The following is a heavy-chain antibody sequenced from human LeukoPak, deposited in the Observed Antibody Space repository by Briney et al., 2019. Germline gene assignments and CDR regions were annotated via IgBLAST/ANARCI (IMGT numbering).Heavy chain of an antibody. Sequence: TPSETLPLTCTVSGGSINGYYWSWIRQPAGKGLEWIGRIYNSESINYNPSLKSRVTMSIDTSKSQFPLKLNSVTAADTAVYYCARDRSSSYTRDWFDPWGQGALVTVSS. CDR2: IYNSESI. CDR1: GGSINGYY. V-gene: IGHV4-4*07. CDR3: ARDRSSSYTRDWFDP. D-gene: IGHD6-13*01. J-gene: IGHJ5*02.